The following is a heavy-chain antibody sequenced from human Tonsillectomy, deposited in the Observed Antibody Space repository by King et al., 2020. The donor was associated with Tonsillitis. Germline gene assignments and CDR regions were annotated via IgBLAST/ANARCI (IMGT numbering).Heavy chain of an antibody. CDR2: ISRSGSHR. J-gene: IGHJ4*02. Sequence: VQLVESGGGLVKPGGSLRLSCAASGFIFSDNHMNWIRQAPGKGRQWVSVISRSGSHRYYADSVTGRFTVSRDNAKKSLYLQMDSLRADDTAVYYCARVTTLDYGDYLDYWGQGTLVTVSS. D-gene: IGHD4-17*01. CDR3: ARVTTLDYGDYLDY. V-gene: IGHV3-11*01. CDR1: GFIFSDNH.